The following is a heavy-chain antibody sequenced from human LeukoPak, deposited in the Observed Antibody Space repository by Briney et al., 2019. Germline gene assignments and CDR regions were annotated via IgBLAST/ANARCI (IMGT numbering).Heavy chain of an antibody. CDR2: ISSSSSYI. CDR1: GFTFTSYS. V-gene: IGHV3-21*01. J-gene: IGHJ4*02. D-gene: IGHD3-22*01. Sequence: GGSLRLSCAASGFTFTSYSMNWVRQAPGKGLDWVSSISSSSSYIYYADTVKGRFTISRDNAKNSLYLQMNSLRAEDTAVYYCARVPSYYYDSSGYVDYWGQGTLVTVSS. CDR3: ARVPSYYYDSSGYVDY.